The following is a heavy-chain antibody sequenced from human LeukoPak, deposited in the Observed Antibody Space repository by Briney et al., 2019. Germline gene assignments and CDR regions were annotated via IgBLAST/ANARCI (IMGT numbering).Heavy chain of an antibody. V-gene: IGHV1-2*02. CDR3: ARDSGSQLHY. J-gene: IGHJ4*02. Sequence: GASVKVSCKASGYTSTGYYMHWVRQAPXXXXEWMGWINPNSGGTNYAQKFQGRVTMTRDTSISTAYMELSRLRSDDTAVYYCARDSGSQLHYWGQGTLVTVSS. CDR1: GYTSTGYY. D-gene: IGHD1-26*01. CDR2: INPNSGGT.